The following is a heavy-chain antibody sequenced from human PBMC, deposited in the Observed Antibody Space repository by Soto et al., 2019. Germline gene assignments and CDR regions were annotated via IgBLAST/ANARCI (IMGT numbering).Heavy chain of an antibody. V-gene: IGHV4-61*08. CDR2: LYYSGSS. CDR3: ARIPVDTYMINWFDP. CDR1: GGSVSSGDYY. Sequence: PSETRSLTVTVSGGSVSSGDYYWSWIRQPPGKGLVWMGYLYYSGSSNYHPSLKSRVSISLDTSKNQFSLRLTSVTAADTAAYYCARIPVDTYMINWFDPWGQGTLVTVSS. J-gene: IGHJ5*02. D-gene: IGHD5-18*01.